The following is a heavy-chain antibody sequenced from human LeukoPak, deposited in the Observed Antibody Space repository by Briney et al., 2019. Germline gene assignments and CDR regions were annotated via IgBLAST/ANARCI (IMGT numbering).Heavy chain of an antibody. J-gene: IGHJ3*02. V-gene: IGHV3-21*01. D-gene: IGHD5-18*01. CDR1: GFTFSSYS. CDR3: ARDGGYSYVDAFDI. Sequence: GGSLRLSCAASGFTFSSYSMNWVRQAPGKGLEWVSSISSSSSYIYYADSVKGRFTISRDNAKNSLYLQMNSLRAEDTAVYYCARDGGYSYVDAFDIWGQGTMVTVSS. CDR2: ISSSSSYI.